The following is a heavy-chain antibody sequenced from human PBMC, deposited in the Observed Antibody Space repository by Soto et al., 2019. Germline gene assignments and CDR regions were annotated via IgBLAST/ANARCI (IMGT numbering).Heavy chain of an antibody. CDR2: ISPRGDNI. CDR3: AKGPHTNIGWHYYFDS. D-gene: IGHD6-19*01. V-gene: IGHV3-48*02. Sequence: AMGSLRLSWVGSGFSLANFPMNCVRQTPEKGLEWISYISPRGDNIYYTESVKGRFTTSRDNARNSLYLQMNSLRDEDAALYYCAKGPHTNIGWHYYFDSCGQRVPVTVSS. CDR1: GFSLANFP. J-gene: IGHJ4*02.